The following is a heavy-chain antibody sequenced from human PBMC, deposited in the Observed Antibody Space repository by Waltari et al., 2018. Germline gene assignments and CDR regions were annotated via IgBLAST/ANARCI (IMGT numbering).Heavy chain of an antibody. CDR3: ARGDFLDSSGYQPLYY. CDR1: GGSLSTYY. J-gene: IGHJ4*02. V-gene: IGHV4-59*01. Sequence: VQLQQSGPGLVKPSETLSLTCTVSGGSLSTYYWTWIRRPPGKGLEWFGYFYHSGSTKYNYNPSLKSRVTISVDMSKNQFSLELSSVTAADTALYYCARGDFLDSSGYQPLYYWGQGTPVSVSS. CDR2: FYHSGSTKY. D-gene: IGHD2-2*01.